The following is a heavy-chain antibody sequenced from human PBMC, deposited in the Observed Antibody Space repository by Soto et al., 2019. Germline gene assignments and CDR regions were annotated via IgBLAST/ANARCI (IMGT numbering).Heavy chain of an antibody. J-gene: IGHJ6*02. CDR1: GFTFSSYS. D-gene: IGHD5-12*01. V-gene: IGHV3-48*02. CDR3: AREGGYDAEYYYYGMDV. CDR2: ISSSSSTI. Sequence: GGSLRLSCAASGFTFSSYSMNWVRQAPGKGLEWVSYISSSSSTIYYADSVKGRFTISRDNAKNSLYLQMNSLRDEDTAVYYCAREGGYDAEYYYYGMDVWGQGTTVTVSS.